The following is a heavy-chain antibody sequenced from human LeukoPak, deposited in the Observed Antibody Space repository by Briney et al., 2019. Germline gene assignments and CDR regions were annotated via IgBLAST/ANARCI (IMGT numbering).Heavy chain of an antibody. J-gene: IGHJ4*02. CDR1: GFTFSSYS. CDR2: ISSSSSYI. D-gene: IGHD3-10*01. Sequence: GGSLRLSCAAPGFTFSSYSMNWVRQAPGKGLEWVSSISSSSSYIYYADSVKGRFTISRDNAKNSLYLQMNSLRAEDTAVYYCARDYYGSGSYYNHDYWGQGTLVTVSS. V-gene: IGHV3-21*01. CDR3: ARDYYGSGSYYNHDY.